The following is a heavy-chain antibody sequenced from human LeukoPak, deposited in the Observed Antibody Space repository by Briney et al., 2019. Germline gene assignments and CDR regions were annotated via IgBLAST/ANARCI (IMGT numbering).Heavy chain of an antibody. Sequence: GGSLRLSCAASGFTFSSYEMNWVRQAPGKGLEWVSFIYRDNTHYSDSVKGRFTISRDNSKNTLYLQMNSLRAEDTAVYYCARRAGAYSHPYDYWGQGTLVTVSS. CDR1: GFTFSSYE. CDR2: IYRDNT. CDR3: ARRAGAYSHPYDY. J-gene: IGHJ4*02. V-gene: IGHV3-53*01. D-gene: IGHD4/OR15-4a*01.